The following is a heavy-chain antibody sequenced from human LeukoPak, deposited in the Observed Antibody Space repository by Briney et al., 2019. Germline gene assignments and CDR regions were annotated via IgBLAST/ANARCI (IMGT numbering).Heavy chain of an antibody. V-gene: IGHV4-59*12. Sequence: SETLSLTCTVSGGSISSYYWSWIRQPPGKGLEWIGYIYYSGSTNYNPSLKSRVTISVDTSKNQFSLKLSSVTAADTAVYYCARFGAVAAHDYWGQGTLVTVSS. J-gene: IGHJ4*02. D-gene: IGHD6-19*01. CDR3: ARFGAVAAHDY. CDR2: IYYSGST. CDR1: GGSISSYY.